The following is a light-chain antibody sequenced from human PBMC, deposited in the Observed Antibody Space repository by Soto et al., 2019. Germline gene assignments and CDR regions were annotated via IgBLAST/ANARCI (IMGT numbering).Light chain of an antibody. CDR1: QSVSNNY. J-gene: IGKJ2*01. CDR3: QQYGSSPPYT. V-gene: IGKV3-20*01. CDR2: GST. Sequence: EVVLTQSPGTLSLSPGERASLSCRASQSVSNNYLAWYQQKPGQSPKLLIFGSTDRATGITDRFSGSGSGTDFTLTISRLEPEDFEVYYCQQYGSSPPYTFGQGTKLEIK.